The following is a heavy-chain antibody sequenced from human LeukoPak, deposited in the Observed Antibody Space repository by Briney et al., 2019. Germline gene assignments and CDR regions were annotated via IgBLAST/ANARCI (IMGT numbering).Heavy chain of an antibody. J-gene: IGHJ4*02. CDR1: GYTFSDYD. CDR3: STEDKYCTGANCGKY. D-gene: IGHD2-8*02. V-gene: IGHV1-2*02. Sequence: ASVTVSCKTSGYTFSDYDVHWVRQAPGQGLEWMGYIVPDTGGVDFDRRFQGRVTMTRDKATRTLYMELSNLRSDDTAVYYCSTEDKYCTGANCGKYWGQGTLVTASS. CDR2: IVPDTGGV.